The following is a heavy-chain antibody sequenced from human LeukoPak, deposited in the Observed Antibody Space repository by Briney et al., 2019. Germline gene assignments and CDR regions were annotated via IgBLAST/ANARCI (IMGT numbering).Heavy chain of an antibody. CDR3: ARVSGSGWHFDY. D-gene: IGHD6-19*01. Sequence: GGSLRLSCAPSGFTFSNYEMNWVRQAPGKGLEWVSFISSSGVLIYYADSVKGRFTISRDNAKNSLYLQLNSLRVEDTAVYYCARVSGSGWHFDYWDQGSLVTVSS. J-gene: IGHJ4*02. V-gene: IGHV3-48*03. CDR2: ISSSGVLI. CDR1: GFTFSNYE.